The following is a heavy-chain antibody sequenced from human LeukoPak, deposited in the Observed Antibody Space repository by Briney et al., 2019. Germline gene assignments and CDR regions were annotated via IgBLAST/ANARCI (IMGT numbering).Heavy chain of an antibody. Sequence: SETLSLTCAVYGGSFSGYYWSWIRQPPGKGLEWIGEINHSGSTNYNPSLKSRVTISVDTSKNQFSLKLSSVTAADTAVYYCARTYYYDSTSAPYYFDYWGQGTLVTVSS. J-gene: IGHJ4*02. D-gene: IGHD3-22*01. V-gene: IGHV4-34*01. CDR1: GGSFSGYY. CDR2: INHSGST. CDR3: ARTYYYDSTSAPYYFDY.